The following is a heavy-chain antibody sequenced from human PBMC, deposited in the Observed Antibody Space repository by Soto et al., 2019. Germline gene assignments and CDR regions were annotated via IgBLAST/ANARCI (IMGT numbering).Heavy chain of an antibody. V-gene: IGHV3-21*01. CDR3: ARAGDSYGYRGTYYYYGMDV. Sequence: GGSLRLSCAASGFTFSSYSMNWVRQAPGKGLEWVSSINSSSSYIYYADSVKGRFTISRDNAKNSLYLQMNSLRAEDTAVYYCARAGDSYGYRGTYYYYGMDVWGQGTTVTVSS. J-gene: IGHJ6*02. CDR1: GFTFSSYS. D-gene: IGHD5-18*01. CDR2: INSSSSYI.